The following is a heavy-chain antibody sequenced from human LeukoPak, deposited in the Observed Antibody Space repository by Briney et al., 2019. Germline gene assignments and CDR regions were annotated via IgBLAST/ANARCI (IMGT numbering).Heavy chain of an antibody. CDR3: ARHLTGSSVCIEY. Sequence: PSETLSLTCTVSDGSIGNYYWSWIRQPPGKGLEWIWYIYTSGSTNYNPSLKSRVTISVDTSKNQFSLKLSSVTAADTAVYYCARHLTGSSVCIEYWGQGTLVTVSS. CDR2: IYTSGST. J-gene: IGHJ4*02. CDR1: DGSIGNYY. V-gene: IGHV4-4*09. D-gene: IGHD2-8*02.